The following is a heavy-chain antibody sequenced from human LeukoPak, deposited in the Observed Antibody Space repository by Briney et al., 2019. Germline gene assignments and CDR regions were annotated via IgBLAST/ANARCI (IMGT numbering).Heavy chain of an antibody. CDR2: ISYDGSNK. V-gene: IGHV3-30*18. D-gene: IGHD1-1*01. CDR3: AKDVVLLPKGGNYYYGMDV. Sequence: PGGSLRLSCAASGFTVSSNYMSWVRQAPGKGLEWVAVISYDGSNKYYADSVKGRFTISRDNSKNTLYLQMNSLRAEDTAVYYCAKDVVLLPKGGNYYYGMDVWGQGTTVTVSS. J-gene: IGHJ6*02. CDR1: GFTVSSNY.